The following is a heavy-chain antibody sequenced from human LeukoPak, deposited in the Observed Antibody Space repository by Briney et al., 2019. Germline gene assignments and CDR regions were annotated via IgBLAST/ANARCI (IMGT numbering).Heavy chain of an antibody. Sequence: PGRSLRLSCAASGFTFDDYAMHWVRQAPGKGLEWVSGISWNSGSIGYADSVKGRFTISRDNAKNSLYLQMNSLRAEDTALYYCAKDQIETNDYYGMDVWGQGTTVTVSS. J-gene: IGHJ6*02. CDR2: ISWNSGSI. V-gene: IGHV3-9*01. CDR1: GFTFDDYA. D-gene: IGHD1-1*01. CDR3: AKDQIETNDYYGMDV.